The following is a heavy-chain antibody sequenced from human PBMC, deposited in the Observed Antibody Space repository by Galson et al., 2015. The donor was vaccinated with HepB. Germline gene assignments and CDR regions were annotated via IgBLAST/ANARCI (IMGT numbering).Heavy chain of an antibody. CDR3: ARVATSDYGDHSHFDY. Sequence: SLRLSCAVSGFTLNSYGMHWVRQAPGKGLEWVAFIWYDGRNKYYADSVKGRFTISRDNSKNTLYLQMNSLRVEDTAVFYCARVATSDYGDHSHFDYWGQGTLVTVSS. V-gene: IGHV3-33*01. CDR1: GFTLNSYG. CDR2: IWYDGRNK. J-gene: IGHJ4*02. D-gene: IGHD4-17*01.